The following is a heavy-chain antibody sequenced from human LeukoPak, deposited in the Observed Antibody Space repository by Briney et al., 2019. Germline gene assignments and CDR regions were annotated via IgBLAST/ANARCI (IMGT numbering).Heavy chain of an antibody. CDR3: AKSRTAYTSGPFDY. CDR2: INWNGGST. Sequence: PGGSLRLSCAASGFTFDDYGMSWVRQAPGKGLEWVSGINWNGGSTGYADSVKGRFTISRDNAKNSLYLQMNSLRAEDTALYYCAKSRTAYTSGPFDYWGQGTLVTVSS. V-gene: IGHV3-20*04. J-gene: IGHJ4*02. D-gene: IGHD6-19*01. CDR1: GFTFDDYG.